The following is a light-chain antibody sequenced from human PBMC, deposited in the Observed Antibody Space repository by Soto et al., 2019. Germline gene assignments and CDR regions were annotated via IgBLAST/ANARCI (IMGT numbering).Light chain of an antibody. V-gene: IGLV2-14*01. CDR2: DVS. J-gene: IGLJ1*01. CDR3: SSYTSSSTRV. CDR1: SSDVGGYNY. Sequence: QSALTQPASVSGSPGQSITISCTGTSSDVGGYNYVSWYQQHPGKAPKLMIYDVSNRPAGVSNRFSGSKSANTASLTSSGLPAEDEADYYCSSYTSSSTRVFGTGTKVTFL.